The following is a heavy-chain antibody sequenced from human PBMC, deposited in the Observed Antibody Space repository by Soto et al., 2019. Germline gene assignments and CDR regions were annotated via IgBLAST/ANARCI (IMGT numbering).Heavy chain of an antibody. CDR3: ARDDEYSGNGMDV. CDR1: EFTFSNYG. D-gene: IGHD3-10*01. J-gene: IGHJ6*02. Sequence: QVQLVESGGGVVQPGRSLRLSCAASEFTFSNYGMQWVRQAPGKGLEWVAVILNDGSNRYHADSVKDRFTISRDNSKNTLYLQMNSLRAEDTAVYYCARDDEYSGNGMDVWGQGTRVNVS. CDR2: ILNDGSNR. V-gene: IGHV3-33*01.